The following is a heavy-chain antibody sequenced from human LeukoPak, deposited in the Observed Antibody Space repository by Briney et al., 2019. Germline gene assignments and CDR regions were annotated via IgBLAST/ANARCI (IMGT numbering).Heavy chain of an antibody. V-gene: IGHV5-51*01. CDR1: GYSFSNYW. Sequence: GESLKISCKGSGYSFSNYWIGWVRQMPGKGLEWMSIIYPGDSDTRYSPSFQGQVTISADKSINTAYLQWSSLKASDIAMYYCARQSTYSDYVGYWGQGTLVTVSS. D-gene: IGHD3-16*01. J-gene: IGHJ4*02. CDR2: IYPGDSDT. CDR3: ARQSTYSDYVGY.